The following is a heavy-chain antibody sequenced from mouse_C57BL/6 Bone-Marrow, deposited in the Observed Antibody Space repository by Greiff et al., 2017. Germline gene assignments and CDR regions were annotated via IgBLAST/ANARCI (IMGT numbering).Heavy chain of an antibody. CDR1: GYTFTDYN. Sequence: VQLQQSGPELVKPGASVKIPCKASGYTFTDYNMDWVKQSHGKSLEWIGDINPNNGGTIYNQKFKGKATLTVDKSSSTAYMELRSLTSEDTAVYYCARRSLITTVVVHWYFDVWGTGTTVTVSS. CDR2: INPNNGGT. CDR3: ARRSLITTVVVHWYFDV. D-gene: IGHD1-1*01. V-gene: IGHV1-18*01. J-gene: IGHJ1*03.